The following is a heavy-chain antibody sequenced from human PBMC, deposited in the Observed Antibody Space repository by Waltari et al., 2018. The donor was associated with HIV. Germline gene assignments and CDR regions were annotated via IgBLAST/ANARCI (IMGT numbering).Heavy chain of an antibody. V-gene: IGHV4-39*01. CDR3: ARHALRVGAAYWNFDL. D-gene: IGHD1-26*01. CDR1: VGYVSSSSYF. J-gene: IGHJ2*01. CDR2: LYYTGRA. Sequence: QLQLQESCPGLVKLSETLSLTCAASVGYVSSSSYFWGWIRMPPGKRLGCVGRLYYTGRASYNPPLKSRVTISVDTSKNQFSLKVTSVTAADTAVYYCARHALRVGAAYWNFDLWGRGTLVTVSS.